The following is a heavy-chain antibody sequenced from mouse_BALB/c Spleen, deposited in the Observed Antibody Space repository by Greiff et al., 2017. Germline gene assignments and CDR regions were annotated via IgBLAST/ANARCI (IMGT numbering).Heavy chain of an antibody. D-gene: IGHD3-2*01. J-gene: IGHJ2*01. V-gene: IGHV3-2*02. CDR2: ISYSGST. CDR3: ARGQLVDY. CDR1: GYSITSDYA. Sequence: EVQLQESGPGLVKPSQSLSLTCTVTGYSITSDYARNWIRQFPGNKLEWVGYISYSGSTSYNPSLKSRISITRDTSKNQFFLQLNSVTTEDTATYYCARGQLVDYWGQGTTLTVSS.